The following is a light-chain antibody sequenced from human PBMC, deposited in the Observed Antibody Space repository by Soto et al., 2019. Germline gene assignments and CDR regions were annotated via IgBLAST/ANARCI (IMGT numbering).Light chain of an antibody. CDR2: GNS. J-gene: IGLJ2*01. CDR3: QSYDSSLSGVV. V-gene: IGLV1-40*01. CDR1: SSNIGAGYD. Sequence: QSVLTQPPSVSGAPGQRVTISCTGSSSNIGAGYDVHWYQQLPGTAPKLLIYGNSNRPSGVPDRFSGSKSGTSASLAITRLQAEDEAEYYCQSYDSSLSGVVFGGGTKLTVL.